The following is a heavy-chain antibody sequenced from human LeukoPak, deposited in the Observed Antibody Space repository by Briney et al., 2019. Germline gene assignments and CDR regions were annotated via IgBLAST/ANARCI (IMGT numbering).Heavy chain of an antibody. CDR3: ARGLVRGMISSLRRSPPHDY. V-gene: IGHV1-2*02. Sequence: ASVKVSCKASGYTFTGYYMHWVRQAPGQGLEWMGWINPNSGGTNYAQKFQGRVTMTRDTSISTAYMELSSLRSEDTAVYYCARGLVRGMISSLRRSPPHDYWGQGTLVTVSS. CDR2: INPNSGGT. D-gene: IGHD3-10*01. J-gene: IGHJ4*02. CDR1: GYTFTGYY.